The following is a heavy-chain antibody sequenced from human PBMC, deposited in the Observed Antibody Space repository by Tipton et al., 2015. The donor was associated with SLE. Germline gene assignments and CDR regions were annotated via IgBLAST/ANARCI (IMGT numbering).Heavy chain of an antibody. CDR1: GGSISSHY. J-gene: IGHJ4*02. D-gene: IGHD6-19*01. V-gene: IGHV4-59*11. CDR2: IYYSGST. CDR3: ARGSEAAVAVDY. Sequence: GLVKPSETLSLMCTVSGGSISSHYWSWLRQPPGKGLEWIGYIYYSGSTSYNPSLKSRVTISVDTSKNQFSLKLSSVTAADTAVYYCARGSEAAVAVDYWGQVTLVTVS.